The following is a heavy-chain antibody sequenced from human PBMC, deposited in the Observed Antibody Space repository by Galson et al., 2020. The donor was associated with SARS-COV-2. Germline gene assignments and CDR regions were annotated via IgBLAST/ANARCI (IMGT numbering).Heavy chain of an antibody. CDR2: MSPDGSVT. V-gene: IGHV3-74*01. CDR1: GFIFSTYW. CDR3: TRCPQD. J-gene: IGHJ4*02. Sequence: GGSLRLSCAASGFIFSTYWMHWVRQTPGKGLVWVSYMSPDGSVTYYADSVKGRFVISRDNTKNTLYLQMNSLRAEDTALYYCTRCPQDLGQGTLLTVSS.